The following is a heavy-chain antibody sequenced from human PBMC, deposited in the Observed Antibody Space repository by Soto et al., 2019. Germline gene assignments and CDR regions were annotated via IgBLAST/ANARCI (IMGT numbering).Heavy chain of an antibody. CDR1: GYTFSNYY. CDR3: ARGSTDSYPGSRIFDF. V-gene: IGHV1-46*01. J-gene: IGHJ4*02. Sequence: GASVKVSCKGAGYTFSNYYMHWVRQAPGQGLEWMGIINPSGDSTSYAQEFQGRVTMTRETSTSTLYMELSSLRAEDSAVYYCARGSTDSYPGSRIFDFWGRGTLVTVSS. CDR2: INPSGDST. D-gene: IGHD3-10*01.